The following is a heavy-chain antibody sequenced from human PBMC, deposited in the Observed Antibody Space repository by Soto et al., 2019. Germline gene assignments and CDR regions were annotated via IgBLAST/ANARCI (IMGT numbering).Heavy chain of an antibody. V-gene: IGHV4-59*08. CDR1: GGSMSPNY. CDR2: IYYAGST. CDR3: ARLGFYYQSLHP. Sequence: SETLSLTCTVSGGSMSPNYCSWFRQPPGRGLEWLGYIYYAGSTSYNPSLKSRVTISLETSKSQFSLRLSSVTPADTAVSFLARLGFYYQSLHPWGPGTLVTVSS. D-gene: IGHD3-22*01. J-gene: IGHJ5*02.